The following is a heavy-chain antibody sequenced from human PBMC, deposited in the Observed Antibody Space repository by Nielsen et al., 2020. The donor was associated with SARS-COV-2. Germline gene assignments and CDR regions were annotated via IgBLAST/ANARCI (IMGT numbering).Heavy chain of an antibody. J-gene: IGHJ6*03. CDR2: IHHTGGT. V-gene: IGHV4-34*01. CDR1: GGSLSGSY. CDR3: ARESYSSSVSGLVRYQYYHMDV. D-gene: IGHD6-6*01. Sequence: SETLSLTCAVYGGSLSGSYWSWIRQSPGKGLEWIGEIHHTGGTNFNPSLKSRVAISVDTSKSQFFLKLSSVTAADTAVYYCARESYSSSVSGLVRYQYYHMDVWGKGTTVTVSS.